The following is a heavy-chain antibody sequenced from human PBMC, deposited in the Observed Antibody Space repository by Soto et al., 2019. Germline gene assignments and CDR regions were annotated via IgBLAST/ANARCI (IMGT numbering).Heavy chain of an antibody. CDR2: ILHTGGT. CDR3: ARLQFGEGFDY. J-gene: IGHJ4*02. V-gene: IGHV4-30-2*01. Sequence: SETLSLTCAVSGGSISGGGFSWSWIRQPPGKGLEWIGYILHTGGTQYNPSLKSRVSMSVDKSKNQFSLHLTSVPAADTAVYYCARLQFGEGFDYWGQGALVTVSS. CDR1: GGSISGGGFS. D-gene: IGHD3-10*01.